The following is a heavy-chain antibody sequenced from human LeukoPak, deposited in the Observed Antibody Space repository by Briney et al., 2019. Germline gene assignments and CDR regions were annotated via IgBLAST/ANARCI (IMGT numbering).Heavy chain of an antibody. V-gene: IGHV4-31*03. Sequence: SETLSLTCTVSGGSISSGGYYWSWIRQHPGKGLEWIGYIYYSGGTYYNPSLKSRVTISVDTSKNQFSLKLSSVTAADTAVYYCAREFDFNYDYVWGSPVGRYFDYWGQGTLVTVSS. J-gene: IGHJ4*02. CDR2: IYYSGGT. D-gene: IGHD3-16*01. CDR1: GGSISSGGYY. CDR3: AREFDFNYDYVWGSPVGRYFDY.